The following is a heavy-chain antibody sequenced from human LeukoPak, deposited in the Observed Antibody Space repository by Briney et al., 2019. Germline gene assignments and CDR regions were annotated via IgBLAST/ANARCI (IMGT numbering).Heavy chain of an antibody. V-gene: IGHV4-31*03. Sequence: SETLSLTCTVSGGSISSGGYYWSWIRQHPGKGLEWIGYIYYSGSTYYNPSLKSRVTISVDTSKNQFSLKLSSVTAAGTAVYYCARGGDPYYFDYWGQGTLVTVSS. J-gene: IGHJ4*02. CDR3: ARGGDPYYFDY. D-gene: IGHD2-21*02. CDR1: GGSISSGGYY. CDR2: IYYSGST.